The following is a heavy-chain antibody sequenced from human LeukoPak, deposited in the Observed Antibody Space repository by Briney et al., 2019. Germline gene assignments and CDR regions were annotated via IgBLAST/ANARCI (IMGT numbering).Heavy chain of an antibody. CDR3: ARDSSGYYYGDFDY. D-gene: IGHD3-22*01. CDR1: GGSISSYY. J-gene: IGHJ4*02. Sequence: PSETLSLTCTVSGGSISSYYWSWIRQPPGKGLEWIGYIYYSGSTNYNPSLKSRVTISVDTSKNQFSLKLSSVTAADTAVYYCARDSSGYYYGDFDYWGQGTLVTVSS. CDR2: IYYSGST. V-gene: IGHV4-59*01.